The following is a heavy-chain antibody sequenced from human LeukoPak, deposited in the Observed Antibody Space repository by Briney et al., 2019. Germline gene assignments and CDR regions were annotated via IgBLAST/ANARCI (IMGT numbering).Heavy chain of an antibody. V-gene: IGHV1-18*01. D-gene: IGHD2-2*01. CDR3: ARGEVSASLYYFDF. CDR2: VSGYTGNT. CDR1: GYTFTTYG. Sequence: ASVKVSCKTSGYTFTTYGVSWVRQAPGQGVEWMGWVSGYTGNTSYAERFQGRVTMTTDTSTSTVYMELTSLRSDDTAVYYCARGEVSASLYYFDFWGQGTLVTVS. J-gene: IGHJ4*02.